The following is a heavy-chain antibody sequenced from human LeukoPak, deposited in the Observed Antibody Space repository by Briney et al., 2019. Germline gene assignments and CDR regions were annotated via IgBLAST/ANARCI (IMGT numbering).Heavy chain of an antibody. CDR1: GFTFSSYA. V-gene: IGHV3-23*01. J-gene: IGHJ4*02. CDR3: AKPLVSDYYDSSGYWGY. D-gene: IGHD3-22*01. Sequence: PGGSLRLSCAASGFTFSSYAMSWVRQAPGKGLEWVSAISGSGDSTYYSDSVKGRFTISRDNSKNTLYVQMNSLRAEDTAVYYCAKPLVSDYYDSSGYWGYWGRGTLVTVSS. CDR2: ISGSGDST.